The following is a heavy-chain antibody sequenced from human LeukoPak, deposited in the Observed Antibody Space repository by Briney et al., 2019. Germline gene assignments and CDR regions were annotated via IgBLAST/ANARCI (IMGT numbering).Heavy chain of an antibody. CDR2: ISWNSGSI. CDR1: GFTFDDYA. D-gene: IGHD6-6*01. J-gene: IGHJ4*02. V-gene: IGHV3-9*01. CDR3: AKDTYSSSLTGFGY. Sequence: PGGSLRLSCAASGFTFDDYAMHWVRQAPGKGLEWVSGISWNSGSIGYADSVKGRFTISRGNAKNSLYLQMNSLRAEDTALYYCAKDTYSSSLTGFGYWGQGTLVTVSS.